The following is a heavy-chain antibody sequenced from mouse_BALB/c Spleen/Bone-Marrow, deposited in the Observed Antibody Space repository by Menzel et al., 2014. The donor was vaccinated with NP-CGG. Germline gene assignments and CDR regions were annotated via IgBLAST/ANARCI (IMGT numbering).Heavy chain of an antibody. CDR1: GYTFTDYE. V-gene: IGHV1-15*01. D-gene: IGHD1-1*01. J-gene: IGHJ3*01. CDR2: IDPETGGT. Sequence: QVHVKQSGAELVRPGASVTLSRKASGYTFTDYEMHWVKQTPVHGLEWIGTIDPETGGTACNQKFKGKATLTADKSSSTAYMGPRSLTSEDSAVYYCTREGYYGSSPGWFPYWCQGTLVTVSA. CDR3: TREGYYGSSPGWFPY.